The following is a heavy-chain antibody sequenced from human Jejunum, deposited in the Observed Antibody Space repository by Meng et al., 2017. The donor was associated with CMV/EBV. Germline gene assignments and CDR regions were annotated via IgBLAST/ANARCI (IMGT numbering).Heavy chain of an antibody. CDR1: YA. Sequence: YALHWVRQAPGKGLEWVAAISYDDTNKYYADAVKGRFTISRDNSKNTLYLQMNSLRTEDTAVYYCARGGFCSSTTCFHFERYSFDYWARERWSPSPQ. CDR2: ISYDDTNK. D-gene: IGHD2-2*01. J-gene: IGHJ4*02. V-gene: IGHV3-30-3*01. CDR3: ARGGFCSSTTCFHFERYSFDY.